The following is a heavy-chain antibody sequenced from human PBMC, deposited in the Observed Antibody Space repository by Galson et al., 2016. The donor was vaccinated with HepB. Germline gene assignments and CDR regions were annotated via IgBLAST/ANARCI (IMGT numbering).Heavy chain of an antibody. CDR1: GFSLSSTGMR. CDR3: ARTDGTYFDY. Sequence: PALVKPTQTLTLTCTFSGFSLSSTGMRVSWIRQPPGKALEWLARIDWDDDKFYSTSLKTRLTISKDTSKNQVVLTVTNMDPVDTATYYCARTDGTYFDYWGQGTLVTVSS. J-gene: IGHJ4*02. D-gene: IGHD1-14*01. CDR2: IDWDDDK. V-gene: IGHV2-70*04.